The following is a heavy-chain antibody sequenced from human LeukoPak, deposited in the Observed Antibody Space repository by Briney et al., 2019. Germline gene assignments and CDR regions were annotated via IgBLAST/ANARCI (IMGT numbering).Heavy chain of an antibody. Sequence: GASVKVSCKASGYTFTGYYMHWVRQAPGQGLEWMGWINPNSGGTNYAQKFQGRVTMTRDTSISTAYMELSRLRSDDTAVYYCARPYGNKEITGNWFDPWGQGTLVTVSS. V-gene: IGHV1-2*02. J-gene: IGHJ5*02. D-gene: IGHD5-24*01. CDR1: GYTFTGYY. CDR2: INPNSGGT. CDR3: ARPYGNKEITGNWFDP.